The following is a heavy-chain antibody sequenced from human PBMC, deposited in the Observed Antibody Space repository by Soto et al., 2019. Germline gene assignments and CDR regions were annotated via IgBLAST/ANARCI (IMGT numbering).Heavy chain of an antibody. D-gene: IGHD5-18*01. J-gene: IGHJ4*02. CDR1: GGSINSGGYC. V-gene: IGHV4-31*03. CDR3: SRGILV. CDR2: ISYGGST. Sequence: QVQLQESGPGLVKPSQTLSLTCTVSGGSINSGGYCWSWIRQHPGKGLDWIGCISYGGSTSYNPSLKSXXTISVDTSKNQSSLKLTSVTAADTAVYDCSRGILVWGQGALITVSS.